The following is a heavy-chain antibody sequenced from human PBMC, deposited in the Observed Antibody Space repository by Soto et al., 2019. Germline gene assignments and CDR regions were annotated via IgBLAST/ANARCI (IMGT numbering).Heavy chain of an antibody. CDR3: AKDGEDYGDCRPTFGY. CDR1: GVTFSNYA. J-gene: IGHJ4*02. V-gene: IGHV3-23*01. CDR2: FSGGTNST. Sequence: EVRLLESGGGLVQPGGSLRLSCAASGVTFSNYAMSWVRQAPGKGLESVSSFSGGTNSTYYADSVKGRFAISRASSTNTLTRQRIGLTAENTAVDYRAKDGEDYGDCRPTFGYWGPGPLVTVSS. D-gene: IGHD4-17*01.